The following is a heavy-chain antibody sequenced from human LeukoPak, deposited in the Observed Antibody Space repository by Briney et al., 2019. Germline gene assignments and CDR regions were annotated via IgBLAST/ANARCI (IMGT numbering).Heavy chain of an antibody. CDR2: INPTSGGT. D-gene: IGHD3-16*01. V-gene: IGHV1-2*02. Sequence: GASVKVSCKASGYSFTGYYIHWVRQAPGQGLEWMGWINPTSGGTNYVQNFQGRVTMTRDTSISTAYLELTRLRPDDTPVYYCASQMTGEAFDIWGQGTMVTVSS. CDR1: GYSFTGYY. J-gene: IGHJ3*02. CDR3: ASQMTGEAFDI.